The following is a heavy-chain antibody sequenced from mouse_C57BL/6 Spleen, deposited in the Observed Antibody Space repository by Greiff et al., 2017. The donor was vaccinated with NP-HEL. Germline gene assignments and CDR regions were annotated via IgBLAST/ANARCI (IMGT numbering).Heavy chain of an antibody. J-gene: IGHJ2*01. D-gene: IGHD4-1*01. Sequence: QVQLQQPGAELVRPGTSVKLSCKASGYTFTSYWMHWVKQRPGQGLEWIGVIDPSDSYTNYNQKFKGKATLTVDTSSSTAYMQLSSLTSEDSAVYYCARTGTRGYFDDWGQGTTLTVSS. V-gene: IGHV1-59*01. CDR2: IDPSDSYT. CDR1: GYTFTSYW. CDR3: ARTGTRGYFDD.